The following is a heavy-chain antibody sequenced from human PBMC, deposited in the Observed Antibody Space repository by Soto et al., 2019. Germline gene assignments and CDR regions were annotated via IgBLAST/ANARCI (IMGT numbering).Heavy chain of an antibody. V-gene: IGHV3-23*01. CDR2: ISGSAANT. Sequence: EVHLLESGGGLVQPGGSLRLSCAASGFTFSNYAMSWVRQAPGKGLDWVSGISGSAANTFYADSVKGRFTISRDNTKNLLYLTMNGLKAEYTAIYYRAKWKGGYCSGGRCYREDGFDYWGQGTLVTVSS. J-gene: IGHJ4*02. CDR1: GFTFSNYA. CDR3: AKWKGGYCSGGRCYREDGFDY. D-gene: IGHD2-15*01.